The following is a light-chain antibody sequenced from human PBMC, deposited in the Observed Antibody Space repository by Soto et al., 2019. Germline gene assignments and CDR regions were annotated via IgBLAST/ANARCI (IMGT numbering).Light chain of an antibody. CDR3: SSYTTSTPYVV. J-gene: IGLJ2*01. Sequence: QSVLTQPASVSGSPGQSITISCTGTSSDIGSYYFVSWYQHHPGKAPKLMLYGVSDRPSGVSNRFSGSKSGSTASLTTSGLQAEDEADYYCSSYTTSTPYVVFGGGTKLTVL. CDR2: GVS. V-gene: IGLV2-14*03. CDR1: SSDIGSYYF.